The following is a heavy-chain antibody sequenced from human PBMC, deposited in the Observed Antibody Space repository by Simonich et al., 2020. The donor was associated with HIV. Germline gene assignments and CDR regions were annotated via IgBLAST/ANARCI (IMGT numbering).Heavy chain of an antibody. CDR1: GFTFRSYS. D-gene: IGHD2-2*01. J-gene: IGHJ4*02. CDR3: ARDGRKGSSTSCSDY. Sequence: EVQLVESGGGLVKPGGSLRLSCAASGFTFRSYSMNWVRQAPGKGLEWVSSISSSISYIYYADSVKGRFTISRDNAKNALYLQMNSLRAEDTAVYYCARDGRKGSSTSCSDYWGQGTLVTVSS. V-gene: IGHV3-21*01. CDR2: ISSSISYI.